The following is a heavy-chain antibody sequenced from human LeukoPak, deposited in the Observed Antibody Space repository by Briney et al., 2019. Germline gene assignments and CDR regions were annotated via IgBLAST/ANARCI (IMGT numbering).Heavy chain of an antibody. CDR3: AIIRLGELSFDY. V-gene: IGHV4-59*01. D-gene: IGHD3-16*02. Sequence: SETLSLTCLVSGGSISSYYWSWIRQPPGKGLEWIGYIYYSGSTNYNPSLKSRVTISVDTSKNQFSLKLSSVTAADTAVYYCAIIRLGELSFDYWGQGTLVTVSS. CDR2: IYYSGST. J-gene: IGHJ4*02. CDR1: GGSISSYY.